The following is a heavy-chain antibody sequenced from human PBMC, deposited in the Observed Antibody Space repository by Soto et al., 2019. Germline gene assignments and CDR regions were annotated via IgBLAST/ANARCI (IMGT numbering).Heavy chain of an antibody. CDR1: GGSFSGYI. V-gene: IGHV4-34*01. J-gene: IGHJ5*02. D-gene: IGHD3-22*01. CDR2: INHSGGT. CDR3: ARQASGYYYGWFDP. Sequence: SETLSLTCDVYGGSFSGYIWTWIRQTPGKGLQWIGQINHSGGTFYTPSLKSRVTMSVDTSNNQFSLKLSSVTAADTAVYYCARQASGYYYGWFDPWGQGTLVTVSS.